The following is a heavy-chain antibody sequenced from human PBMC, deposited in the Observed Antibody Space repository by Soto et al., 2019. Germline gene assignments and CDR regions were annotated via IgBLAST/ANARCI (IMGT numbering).Heavy chain of an antibody. V-gene: IGHV3-33*01. CDR1: GFTFSSYG. CDR2: IWYDGSNK. Sequence: GGSLRLSCAASGFTFSSYGMHWVRQAPGKGLEWVAVIWYDGSNKYYADSVKGRFTISRDNSKNTLYLQMNSLRAEDTAVYYCARDLATDNNWFDSWGQGTLVTVSS. J-gene: IGHJ5*01. CDR3: ARDLATDNNWFDS.